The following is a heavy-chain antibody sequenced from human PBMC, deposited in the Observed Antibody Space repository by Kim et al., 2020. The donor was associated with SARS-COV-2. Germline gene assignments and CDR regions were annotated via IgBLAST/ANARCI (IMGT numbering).Heavy chain of an antibody. V-gene: IGHV4-31*02. CDR3: ASLNIVAGRGFDY. Sequence: TPSLKSRVTISVDTSKNQFSLKLSSVTAADTAVYYCASLNIVAGRGFDYWGQGTLVTVSS. J-gene: IGHJ4*02. D-gene: IGHD2-15*01.